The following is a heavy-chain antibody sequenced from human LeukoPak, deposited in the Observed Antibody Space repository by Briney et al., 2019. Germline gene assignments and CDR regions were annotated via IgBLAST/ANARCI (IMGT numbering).Heavy chain of an antibody. V-gene: IGHV3-21*01. CDR2: ISSSSYI. Sequence: PGGSLRLSCAASGFTFSSYDMNWVRQAPGKGLGWVSSISSSSYIYYADSVKGRFTISRDNAKNSLYLQMNSLRAEDTAVYYCARDYYYGSGSYYLGNAFDIWGQGTMVTVSS. CDR3: ARDYYYGSGSYYLGNAFDI. J-gene: IGHJ3*02. CDR1: GFTFSSYD. D-gene: IGHD3-10*01.